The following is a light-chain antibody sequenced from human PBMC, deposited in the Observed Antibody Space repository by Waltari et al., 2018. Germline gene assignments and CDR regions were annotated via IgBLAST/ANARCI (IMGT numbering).Light chain of an antibody. CDR1: SSNVGSNV. CDR2: NDV. Sequence: QSVLTQPPSASGTPGQRVIIPCSGSSSNVGSNVVNWYHQPPGTAPKLLIFNDVDRPSGVPDRFSGSRSATSASLAISGLQSDDESTYYCASWDDRLDAYVFGTGTRVTVL. CDR3: ASWDDRLDAYV. J-gene: IGLJ1*01. V-gene: IGLV1-44*01.